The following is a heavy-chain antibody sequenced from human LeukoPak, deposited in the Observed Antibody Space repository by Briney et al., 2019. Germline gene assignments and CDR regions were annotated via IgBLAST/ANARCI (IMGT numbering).Heavy chain of an antibody. CDR3: ARESRDDFWSGSFYYYYGMDV. D-gene: IGHD3-3*01. V-gene: IGHV1-2*06. CDR2: INPNSGGT. Sequence: ASVKASCKASGYTFTAYYMAWVRQAPGQGLEWMGRINPNSGGTNYAQKFQGRVTITADESTSTAYMELSSLRSEDTAVYYCARESRDDFWSGSFYYYYGMDVWGQGTTVTVSS. J-gene: IGHJ6*02. CDR1: GYTFTAYY.